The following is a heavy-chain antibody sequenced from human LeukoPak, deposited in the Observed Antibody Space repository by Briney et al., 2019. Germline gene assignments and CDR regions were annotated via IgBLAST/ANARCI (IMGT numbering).Heavy chain of an antibody. J-gene: IGHJ5*02. CDR3: ARVEDYDILTLGP. CDR1: GGSVSSGSYY. Sequence: SETLSLTCTVSGGSVSSGSYYWSWLRQPPGKGLEWIGYIYYSGSTNYNPSLKSRVTISVDTSKNQFSLKLSSVTAADTAVYYCARVEDYDILTLGPWGQGTLVTVSS. D-gene: IGHD3-9*01. V-gene: IGHV4-61*01. CDR2: IYYSGST.